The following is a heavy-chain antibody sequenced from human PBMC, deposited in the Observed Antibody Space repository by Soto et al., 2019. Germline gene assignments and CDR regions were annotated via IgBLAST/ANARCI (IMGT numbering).Heavy chain of an antibody. CDR1: GFTFSIYA. Sequence: VGSLRLSCAVSGFTFSIYAMTWVRQSPGKGLEWVSSMSRTGDNTYYADSVKGRFTISRDNSKNTLYLQMNSLRAEDTAIYYCAKDQSNSNPLYYFDFWGPGTLVTVSS. V-gene: IGHV3-23*01. J-gene: IGHJ4*02. CDR3: AKDQSNSNPLYYFDF. D-gene: IGHD3-22*01. CDR2: MSRTGDNT.